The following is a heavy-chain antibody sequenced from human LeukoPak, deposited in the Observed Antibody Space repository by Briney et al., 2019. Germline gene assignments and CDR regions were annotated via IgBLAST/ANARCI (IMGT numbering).Heavy chain of an antibody. J-gene: IGHJ4*02. V-gene: IGHV4-31*03. CDR3: ARSPHPYYDFWSGYYFDY. D-gene: IGHD3-3*01. CDR2: IYYSGST. Sequence: SETLSLTCTVSGGSISSGGYYWSWVRQHPGKGLEWIGYIYYSGSTYYNPSLKSRFTISVDTSKNQFSLKLSSVTAADTAVYYCARSPHPYYDFWSGYYFDYWGQGTLVTVSS. CDR1: GGSISSGGYY.